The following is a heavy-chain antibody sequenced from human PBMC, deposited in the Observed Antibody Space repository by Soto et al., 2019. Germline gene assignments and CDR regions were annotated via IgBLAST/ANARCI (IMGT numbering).Heavy chain of an antibody. CDR2: IKEDGSDK. CDR3: ARNER. CDR1: GFTFSRYW. V-gene: IGHV3-7*01. Sequence: GGSLRLSCAGSGFTFSRYWMSWVRQAPGKGLEWVASIKEDGSDKYYVDSVRGRFTISRDNAKTSLFLQMDGLRAEDTAVFYCARNERWGQGTLVTVSS. J-gene: IGHJ4*02. D-gene: IGHD1-1*01.